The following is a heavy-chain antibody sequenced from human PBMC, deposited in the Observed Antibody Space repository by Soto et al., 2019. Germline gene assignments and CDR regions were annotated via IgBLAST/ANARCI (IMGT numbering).Heavy chain of an antibody. J-gene: IGHJ6*02. D-gene: IGHD1-1*01. Sequence: SETLSLTCAVSGYSISSGYHWGWIRQPPGKGLEWIGSIFHSGSTYYNPSLKSRVAISVDTSKNQISLKLSSVTAADTAVYYCAREWKQDYYYDGMDVWGQGTTVTVS. CDR1: GYSISSGYH. CDR3: AREWKQDYYYDGMDV. CDR2: IFHSGST. V-gene: IGHV4-38-2*02.